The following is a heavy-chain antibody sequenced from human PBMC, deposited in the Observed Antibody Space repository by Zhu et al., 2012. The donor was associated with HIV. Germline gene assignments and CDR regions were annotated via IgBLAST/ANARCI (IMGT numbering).Heavy chain of an antibody. J-gene: IGHJ4*02. CDR3: ARHPLLAAAGTGDY. D-gene: IGHD6-13*01. CDR2: IYHSGST. CDR1: GYSISSGYY. V-gene: IGHV4-38-2*01. Sequence: QVQLQESGPGLVKPSETLSLTCAVSGYSISSGYYWGWIRQPPGKGLEWIGSIYHSGSTYYNPSLKSRVTISVDTSKNQFSLKLSSVTAADTAVYYCARHPLLAAAGTGDYWGQGTLVTVSS.